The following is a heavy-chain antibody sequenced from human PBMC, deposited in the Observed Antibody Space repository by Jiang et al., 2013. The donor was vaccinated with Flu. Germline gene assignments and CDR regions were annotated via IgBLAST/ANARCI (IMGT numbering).Heavy chain of an antibody. CDR1: GFTFSDYY. J-gene: IGHJ4*02. CDR2: ISSSSSYT. CDR3: ARDPSAYLPSSGWYN. Sequence: VQLLESGGGLVKPGGSLRLSCAASGFTFSDYYMSWIRQAPGKGLEWVSYISSSSSYTNYADSVKGRFTISRDNAKNSLYLQMNSLRAEDTAVYYCARDPSAYLPSSGWYNWGQGTLVTVSS. V-gene: IGHV3-11*06. D-gene: IGHD6-19*01.